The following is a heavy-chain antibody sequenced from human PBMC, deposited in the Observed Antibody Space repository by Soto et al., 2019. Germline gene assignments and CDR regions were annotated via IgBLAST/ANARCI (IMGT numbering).Heavy chain of an antibody. D-gene: IGHD2-2*02. V-gene: IGHV1-8*01. CDR2: ANPSSGNT. J-gene: IGHJ4*02. CDR1: GYTFGTYD. CDR3: ARSPACGTCYTDLDL. Sequence: QVQLVQSGAEVKEPGASVKVSCRASGYTFGTYDINWVRQAAEQGLEWLGWANPSSGNTGYAQKCQGRGTMTRDTSITTAYMELSSLRSEDTAVYFCARSPACGTCYTDLDLWGQGTLVTVSS.